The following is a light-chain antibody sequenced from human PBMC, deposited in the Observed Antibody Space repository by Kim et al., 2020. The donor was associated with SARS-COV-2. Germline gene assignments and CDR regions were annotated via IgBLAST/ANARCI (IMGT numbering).Light chain of an antibody. CDR3: QQYGSSPLT. Sequence: GEESKLACGARQSVSSSYLAWYQQKPGLAPRLLIDDASSRATGIPDRFSGSGSGTDFTLTISRLEPEDFAVYYCQQYGSSPLTFGGGTKVDIK. CDR2: DAS. J-gene: IGKJ4*01. CDR1: QSVSSSY. V-gene: IGKV3D-20*01.